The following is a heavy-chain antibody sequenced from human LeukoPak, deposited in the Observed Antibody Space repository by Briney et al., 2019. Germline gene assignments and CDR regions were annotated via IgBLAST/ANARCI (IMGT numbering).Heavy chain of an antibody. D-gene: IGHD2-2*01. Sequence: SVKVSCRASGGTFSSYAISWVRQAPGQGLEWIGRIIPILGIANYAQKFQGRVTITADKSTSTAYMELSSLRSEDTAVYYCARGLGYCSSTSCHYYYYYGMDVWGQGTTVTVSS. J-gene: IGHJ6*02. CDR2: IIPILGIA. CDR1: GGTFSSYA. CDR3: ARGLGYCSSTSCHYYYYYGMDV. V-gene: IGHV1-69*04.